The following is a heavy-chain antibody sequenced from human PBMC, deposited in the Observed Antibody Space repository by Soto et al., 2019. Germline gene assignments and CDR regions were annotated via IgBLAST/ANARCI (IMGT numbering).Heavy chain of an antibody. Sequence: GGSLRLSCAASGFTFSSYSMNWVRQAPGKGLEWVSLIYSGDSTYYTDSVKGRFTISRDSSKNTLYLQMSSLRAEDTAVYYCARDKSWGPGTLVTVSS. CDR2: IYSGDST. J-gene: IGHJ5*02. CDR3: ARDKS. V-gene: IGHV3-53*01. CDR1: GFTFSSYS.